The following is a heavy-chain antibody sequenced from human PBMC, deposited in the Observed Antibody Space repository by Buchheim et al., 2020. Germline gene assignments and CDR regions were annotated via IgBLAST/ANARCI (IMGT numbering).Heavy chain of an antibody. CDR2: INPMFGAA. J-gene: IGHJ4*02. D-gene: IGHD3-22*01. V-gene: IGHV1-69*12. CDR3: ARAVADGYDSRGYYR. Sequence: QVQLVQSGAEVKKPGSSVKVSCKTSGGTFSSYGITWVRQAPGQGLEWMGGINPMFGAASYAQRFQGRVKITADESTTTVYMELSSLRSEDTAVYYCARAVADGYDSRGYYRWGQGT. CDR1: GGTFSSYG.